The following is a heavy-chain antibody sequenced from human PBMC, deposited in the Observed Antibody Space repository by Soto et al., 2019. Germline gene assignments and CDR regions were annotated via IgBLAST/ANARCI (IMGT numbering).Heavy chain of an antibody. CDR1: GGFLSRYY. V-gene: IGHV4-59*01. Sequence: AETLSLTCTVSGGFLSRYYWSWIRQSPGKGLEWIGYIYYTGSTNYNPALKSRVTISLDTPKNQFSLNLSSVTAADTAMYYCARDSGWYRLDYWRQGTLVTVSS. J-gene: IGHJ4*01. D-gene: IGHD6-13*01. CDR2: IYYTGST. CDR3: ARDSGWYRLDY.